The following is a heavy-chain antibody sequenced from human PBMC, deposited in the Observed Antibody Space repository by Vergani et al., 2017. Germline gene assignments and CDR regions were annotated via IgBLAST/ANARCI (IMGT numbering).Heavy chain of an antibody. V-gene: IGHV3-74*01. Sequence: EVQLVESGGGLVQPGGSLRLSCAASGFTFSSYWMHWVRQAPGKGLVWVSRCNSDGSSTSYADSVKGRFTISRDNAKNTLYLQMNSLRAEDTAVYYCARAKIPVRDANYYYYYGMDVWGQGTTVTVSS. CDR3: ARAKIPVRDANYYYYYGMDV. CDR2: CNSDGSST. D-gene: IGHD3-10*01. J-gene: IGHJ6*02. CDR1: GFTFSSYW.